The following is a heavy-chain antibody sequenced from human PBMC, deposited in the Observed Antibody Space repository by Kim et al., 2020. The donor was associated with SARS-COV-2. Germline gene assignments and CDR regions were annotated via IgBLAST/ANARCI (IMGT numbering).Heavy chain of an antibody. J-gene: IGHJ6*02. CDR1: GGTFSSYA. V-gene: IGHV1-69*13. Sequence: SVKVSCKASGGTFSSYAISWVRQAPGQGLEWMGGIIPIFGTANYAQKFQGRVTITADESTSTAYMELSSLRSEDTAVYYCAADASSSWSRVGYYYGMDVWGQGTTVTVSS. D-gene: IGHD6-13*01. CDR3: AADASSSWSRVGYYYGMDV. CDR2: IIPIFGTA.